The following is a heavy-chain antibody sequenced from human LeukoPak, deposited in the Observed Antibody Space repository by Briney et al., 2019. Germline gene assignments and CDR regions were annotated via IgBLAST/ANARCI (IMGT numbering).Heavy chain of an antibody. V-gene: IGHV4-4*07. CDR2: IYTSGST. CDR1: GGSISSYY. Sequence: PSETLPLTCTVSGGSISSYYWSWIRQPAGKGLEWIGRIYTSGSTNYNPSLKSRVTMSVDTSKNQYSLKLSSVTAADTAVYYCARDGRLLPDDYWGQGTLVTVSS. CDR3: ARDGRLLPDDY. J-gene: IGHJ4*02. D-gene: IGHD2-21*02.